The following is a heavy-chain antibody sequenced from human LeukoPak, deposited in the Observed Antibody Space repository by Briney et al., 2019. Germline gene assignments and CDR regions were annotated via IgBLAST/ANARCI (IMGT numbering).Heavy chain of an antibody. CDR2: ISYDGSNK. J-gene: IGHJ4*02. CDR1: GLTFSSYA. CDR3: ARSKLTNYDFWSGYYKDEYYFDY. D-gene: IGHD3-3*01. Sequence: GGSLRLSCAASGLTFSSYAMHWVRQAPGKGLEWVAVISYDGSNKYYADSVKGRFTISRDNSKNTLYLQMNSLRAEDTAVYYCARSKLTNYDFWSGYYKDEYYFDYWGQGTLVTVSS. V-gene: IGHV3-30-3*01.